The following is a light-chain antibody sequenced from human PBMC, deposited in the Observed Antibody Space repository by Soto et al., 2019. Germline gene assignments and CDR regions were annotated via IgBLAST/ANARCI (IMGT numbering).Light chain of an antibody. CDR1: QSVSSY. Sequence: EIVLTQSPGTLSLSPGERATLSCRASQSVSSYLSWYQQKPGQAPRLLIYGASSRATGIPDRFSGSGSGTDFTLTISRPEPEDFAMYYCQHHGGSPLFTFGPGTKVDIK. CDR3: QHHGGSPLFT. CDR2: GAS. V-gene: IGKV3-20*01. J-gene: IGKJ3*01.